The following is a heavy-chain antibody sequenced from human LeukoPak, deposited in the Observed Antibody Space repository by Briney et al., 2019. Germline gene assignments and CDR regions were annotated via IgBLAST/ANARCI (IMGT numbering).Heavy chain of an antibody. Sequence: SETLSLTCTVSGGSISSSSSYWGWIRQPPGKGLEWIGSIYYSGSTYYNPSLKSRVTISVDTSKNQFSLKLSSVTAADTAVYYCARRRSMITFGGVIDRWGQGTLVTVSS. CDR3: ARRRSMITFGGVIDR. CDR1: GGSISSSSSY. J-gene: IGHJ5*02. D-gene: IGHD3-16*01. CDR2: IYYSGST. V-gene: IGHV4-39*01.